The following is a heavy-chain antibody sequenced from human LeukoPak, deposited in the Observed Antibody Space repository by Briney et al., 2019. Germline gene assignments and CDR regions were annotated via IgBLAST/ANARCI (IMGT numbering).Heavy chain of an antibody. Sequence: GGSLRLSCAASGFTFSSYTMRWVRQAPGKGLEWVSAISGSGDSTYYADSVKGRFTISRDNSKNTLYLQMNSLRAEDTAVYYCAKGPDSSGYQNYWGQGTLVTVSS. J-gene: IGHJ4*02. V-gene: IGHV3-23*01. CDR1: GFTFSSYT. CDR3: AKGPDSSGYQNY. D-gene: IGHD3-22*01. CDR2: ISGSGDST.